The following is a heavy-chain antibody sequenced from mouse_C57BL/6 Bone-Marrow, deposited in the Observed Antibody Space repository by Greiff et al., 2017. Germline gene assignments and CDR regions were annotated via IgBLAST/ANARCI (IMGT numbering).Heavy chain of an antibody. CDR1: GYTFTSYW. Sequence: QQSCKASGYTFTSYWMHWVKQRPGQGLEWLGDIDPSDSSTNYNQTFKCTSTLTVGKSSSTAYMQLSSLTSEGSAVYYYARSAYYFDYWGQGTTLTGSS. V-gene: IGHV1-69*01. CDR2: IDPSDSST. CDR3: ARSAYYFDY. J-gene: IGHJ2*01.